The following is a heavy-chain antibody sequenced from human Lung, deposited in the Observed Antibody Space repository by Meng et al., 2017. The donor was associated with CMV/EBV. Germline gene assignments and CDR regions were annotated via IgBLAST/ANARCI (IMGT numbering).Heavy chain of an antibody. D-gene: IGHD1-26*01. CDR3: ARDMYWDQSYHGMDV. CDR1: GLTVSNNY. Sequence: GGSLRLSCAASGLTVSNNYLTWVRQAPGKGLEWVSVFYSGGSTYYADSVKGRFTVSRDNSKNTLYLQTNSLRVEDTGIYYCARDMYWDQSYHGMDVWGRGTTVTVS. V-gene: IGHV3-66*02. CDR2: FYSGGST. J-gene: IGHJ6*02.